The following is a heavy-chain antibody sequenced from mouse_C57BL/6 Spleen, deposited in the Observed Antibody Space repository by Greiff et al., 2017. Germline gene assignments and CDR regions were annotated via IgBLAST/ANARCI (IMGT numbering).Heavy chain of an antibody. D-gene: IGHD1-1*01. V-gene: IGHV1-18*01. J-gene: IGHJ3*01. Sequence: EVQGVESGPELVKPGASVKIPCKASGYTFTDYNMDWVKQSHGKSLEWIGDINPNNGGTIYNQKFKGKATLTVDKSSSTAYMDLRSLTSEDTAVYYCARGIYYYGSSLAWFAYWGQGTLVTVSA. CDR3: ARGIYYYGSSLAWFAY. CDR2: INPNNGGT. CDR1: GYTFTDYN.